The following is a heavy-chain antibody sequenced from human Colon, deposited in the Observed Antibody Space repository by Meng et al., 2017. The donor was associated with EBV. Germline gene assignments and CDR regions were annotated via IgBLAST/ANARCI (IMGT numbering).Heavy chain of an antibody. J-gene: IGHJ5*02. Sequence: HLVLQEPDSGLVQPSQSLSLTCAVSGDSISSGDYSWSWIRQPPGQGLEWIGYIYHGGTTYNTSLKSRVTISVDNSKNQFSLRLTSVTAADTAVYYCARGPYCGGDCYWFDPWGQGTLVTVSS. CDR3: ARGPYCGGDCYWFDP. CDR2: IYHGGTT. V-gene: IGHV4-30-2*01. D-gene: IGHD2-21*02. CDR1: GDSISSGDYS.